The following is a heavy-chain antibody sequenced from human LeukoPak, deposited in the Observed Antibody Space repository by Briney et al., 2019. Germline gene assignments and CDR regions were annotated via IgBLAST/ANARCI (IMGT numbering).Heavy chain of an antibody. V-gene: IGHV1-2*04. J-gene: IGHJ4*02. CDR3: AGGVYDSSGYYYGYFDY. Sequence: WASVKVSCKASGYTFTGYYMHWVRQAPGQGLEWMGWINPNSGGTNYAQKFQGWVTMTRDTSISTAYMELSRLRSDDTAVYYCAGGVYDSSGYYYGYFDYRGQGTLVTVSS. CDR1: GYTFTGYY. CDR2: INPNSGGT. D-gene: IGHD3-22*01.